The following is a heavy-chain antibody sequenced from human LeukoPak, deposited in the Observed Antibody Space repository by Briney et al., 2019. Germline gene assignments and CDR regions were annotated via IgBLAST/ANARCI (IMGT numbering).Heavy chain of an antibody. J-gene: IGHJ4*02. V-gene: IGHV4-38-2*02. CDR1: GGSISSYY. D-gene: IGHD6-6*01. Sequence: SETLSLTCTVSGGSISSYYWGWIRQPPGKGLEWIGSIYHSGSTYYNPSLKSRVTISVDTSKNQFSLKLSSVTAADTAVYYCARHSAARSFDYWGQGTLVTVSS. CDR2: IYHSGST. CDR3: ARHSAARSFDY.